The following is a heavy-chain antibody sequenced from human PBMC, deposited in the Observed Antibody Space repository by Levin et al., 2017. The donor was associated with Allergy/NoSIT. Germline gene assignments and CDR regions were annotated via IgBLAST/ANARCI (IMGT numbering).Heavy chain of an antibody. Sequence: TSQTLSLTCAISGDSVSRNSIAWNWIRQSPSRGLEWLGRTYYRSKWNNDYAVSVKRRITINADTSKNQVSLQLNSVTPEDTAVYYCARDSDVEAPGAWGDAFDIWGQGTMVIVSS. CDR3: ARDSDVEAPGAWGDAFDI. CDR1: GDSVSRNSIA. CDR2: TYYRSKWNN. J-gene: IGHJ3*02. D-gene: IGHD2-2*01. V-gene: IGHV6-1*01.